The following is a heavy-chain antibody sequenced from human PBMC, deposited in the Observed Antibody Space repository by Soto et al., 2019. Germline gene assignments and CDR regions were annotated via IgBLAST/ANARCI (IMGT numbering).Heavy chain of an antibody. D-gene: IGHD4-17*01. CDR3: ARAETANGDYLYYYYYGMDV. J-gene: IGHJ6*02. Sequence: PSETLSLTCTVSGGSISSGDYYWSWIRQPPGKGLEWIGYIYYSGSTYYNPSLKSRVTISVDTSKNQFSLKLSSVTAADTAVYYCARAETANGDYLYYYYYGMDVWGQGTTVTVSS. CDR1: GGSISSGDYY. V-gene: IGHV4-30-4*01. CDR2: IYYSGST.